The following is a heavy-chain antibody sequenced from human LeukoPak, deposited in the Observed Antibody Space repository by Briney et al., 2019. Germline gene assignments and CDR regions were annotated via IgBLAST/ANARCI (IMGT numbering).Heavy chain of an antibody. D-gene: IGHD3-22*01. Sequence: GGSLRLSCDASGFTFSSYAMSWVRQGTGKGLEWVSSITSSGEATYYADSVKGRFTISRDNSRYTLYLQMNSLRAEDTAVYYRAKDRPNYYHSTGHYYRRDGDSWGQGTLVTVSS. CDR1: GFTFSSYA. V-gene: IGHV3-23*01. CDR2: ITSSGEAT. CDR3: AKDRPNYYHSTGHYYRRDGDS. J-gene: IGHJ5*01.